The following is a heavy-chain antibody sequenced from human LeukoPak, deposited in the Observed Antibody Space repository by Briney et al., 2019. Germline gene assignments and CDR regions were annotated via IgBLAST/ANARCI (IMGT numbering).Heavy chain of an antibody. CDR3: ARLGTRGSGWYVGIIPYWYFDL. CDR1: GGSISSYY. V-gene: IGHV4-59*08. Sequence: SETLSLTCTVSGGSISSYYWSWIRQPPGKGLEWIGYIYYSGSTNYNPSLKSRVTISVDTSKNQFSLKLSSVTAADTAVYYCARLGTRGSGWYVGIIPYWYFDLWGRGTLVTVSS. J-gene: IGHJ2*01. D-gene: IGHD6-19*01. CDR2: IYYSGST.